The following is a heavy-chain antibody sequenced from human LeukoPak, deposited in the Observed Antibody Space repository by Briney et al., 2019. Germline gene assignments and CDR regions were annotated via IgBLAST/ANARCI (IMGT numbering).Heavy chain of an antibody. CDR3: ARDRGKDYFGD. V-gene: IGHV3-30*02. CDR2: VRNDGFDT. CDR1: GLTFTNHG. Sequence: GGSLRLSCVTSGLTFTNHGFHWLRQAADKGLEWVAFVRNDGFDTYHSNSVKGRFSISRDDSKNTVHLQMNSLRAEDTALYYCARDRGKDYFGDWGQGTQVTVSS. J-gene: IGHJ4*02. D-gene: IGHD4-23*01.